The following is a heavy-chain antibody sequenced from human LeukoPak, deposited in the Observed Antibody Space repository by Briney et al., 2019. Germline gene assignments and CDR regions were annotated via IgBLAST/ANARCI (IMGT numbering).Heavy chain of an antibody. V-gene: IGHV3-30*18. CDR2: ISYDGSNK. CDR3: AKDLYCSSTSCYEVDY. Sequence: PGRSLRLSCAASGFTFSSYGMHWVRQAPGKGLEWVVVISYDGSNKYYADSVKGRFTISRDNSKNTLYLQMNSLRAEDTAVYYCAKDLYCSSTSCYEVDYWGQGTLVTVSS. D-gene: IGHD2-2*01. CDR1: GFTFSSYG. J-gene: IGHJ4*02.